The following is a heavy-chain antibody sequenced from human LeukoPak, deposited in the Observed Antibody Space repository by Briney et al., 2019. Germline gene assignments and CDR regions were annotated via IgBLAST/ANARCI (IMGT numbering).Heavy chain of an antibody. J-gene: IGHJ6*04. CDR2: ISSSSSYI. CDR1: GFTVSSNS. Sequence: GGSLRLSCTVSGFTVSSNSMNWVRQAPGKGLEWVSSISSSSSYIYYADSVKGRFTISRDNAKNSLYLQMNSLRAEDTAVYYCARDDYGGMDVWGKGTTVTVSS. V-gene: IGHV3-21*01. D-gene: IGHD4-23*01. CDR3: ARDDYGGMDV.